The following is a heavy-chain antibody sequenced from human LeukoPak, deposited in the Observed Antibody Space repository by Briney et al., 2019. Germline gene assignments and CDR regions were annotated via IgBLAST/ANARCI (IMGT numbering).Heavy chain of an antibody. CDR2: IFGSGIDT. CDR3: AKDLISPRSVGSSEKLDY. J-gene: IGHJ4*02. CDR1: GFIFRSYA. Sequence: GGSLRLSCAASGFIFRSYAMSWVRQAPGKGLEWVSSIFGSGIDTQYADSVKGRFTISRDNSKNTLYLEMNSLRPEDTAIYYCAKDLISPRSVGSSEKLDYWGQGTLVTVSS. D-gene: IGHD3-10*01. V-gene: IGHV3-23*01.